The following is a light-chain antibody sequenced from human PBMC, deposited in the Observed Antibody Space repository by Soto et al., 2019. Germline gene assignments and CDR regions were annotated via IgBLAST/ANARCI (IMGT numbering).Light chain of an antibody. CDR3: EQYNNWPPYT. J-gene: IGKJ2*01. CDR1: QSVSSN. Sequence: EIVMTQSPATLSVSPGERVTLSCRASQSVSSNLAWYQQKPGQAPRLLIYGASTSATGIPARFSGSGSGTEFTLAISSLQSEDFAVYYCEQYNNWPPYTFGQGTKLELK. V-gene: IGKV3-15*01. CDR2: GAS.